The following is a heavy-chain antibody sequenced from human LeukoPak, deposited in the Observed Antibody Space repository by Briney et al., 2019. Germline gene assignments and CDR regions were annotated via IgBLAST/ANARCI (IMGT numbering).Heavy chain of an antibody. CDR2: IYSGGST. CDR3: ARDRRNSYGYGQDY. J-gene: IGHJ4*02. D-gene: IGHD5-18*01. V-gene: IGHV3-53*01. Sequence: GGSLGLSCAASGFTISSNYMNWVRQAPGKGLEWVSVIYSGGSTYYADSVKGRFTISRDNSKNTVSLQMSSLRAEDTAVYYCARDRRNSYGYGQDYWGQGTLVTVSS. CDR1: GFTISSNY.